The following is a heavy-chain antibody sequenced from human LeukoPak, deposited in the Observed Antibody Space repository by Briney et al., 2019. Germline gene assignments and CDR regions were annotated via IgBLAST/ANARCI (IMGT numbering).Heavy chain of an antibody. Sequence: ASVKVSCKASGYTFTVYYMHWVRQAPGQGLEWMGWINPNSGGTNYAQKFQGRVTMTRDTSISTAYMELSRLRSDDTAVYYCAREAGGYSGSSIYNWFDPWGQGTLVTVSS. CDR1: GYTFTVYY. CDR3: AREAGGYSGSSIYNWFDP. J-gene: IGHJ5*02. V-gene: IGHV1-2*02. D-gene: IGHD5-12*01. CDR2: INPNSGGT.